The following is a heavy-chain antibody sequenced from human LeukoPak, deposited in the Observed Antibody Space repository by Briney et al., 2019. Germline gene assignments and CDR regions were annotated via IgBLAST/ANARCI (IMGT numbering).Heavy chain of an antibody. D-gene: IGHD2-2*01. CDR2: IYTSGST. CDR3: ARNRAYCSSTSCYYDDY. Sequence: KASETLSLTCTVSGGSISSGSYYWSWIRQPAGKGLEWIGRIYTSGSTNYNPSLKSRVTISVDTSKNQLSLKLSSVTAADTAVYYCARNRAYCSSTSCYYDDYWGQGTLVTVSS. V-gene: IGHV4-61*02. J-gene: IGHJ4*02. CDR1: GGSISSGSYY.